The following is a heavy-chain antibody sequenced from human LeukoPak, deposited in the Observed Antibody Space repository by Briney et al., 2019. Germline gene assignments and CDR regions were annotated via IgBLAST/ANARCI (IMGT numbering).Heavy chain of an antibody. CDR3: ARGSVYFDS. CDR2: ISYTGST. J-gene: IGHJ4*02. V-gene: IGHV4-59*01. Sequence: AGTLSLTCTVSGGSISSSYWSWIRQPPGKGLEWIGYISYTGSTDYNPSLKSRVTISVDMSKNQFSLKVSSVTAADTAVYYCARGSVYFDSWGQGTLVTVSS. CDR1: GGSISSSY.